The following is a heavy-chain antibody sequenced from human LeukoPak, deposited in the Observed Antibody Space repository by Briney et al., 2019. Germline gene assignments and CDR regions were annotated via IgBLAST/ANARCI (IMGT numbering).Heavy chain of an antibody. CDR3: VSRTSSGWYDF. J-gene: IGHJ5*01. CDR1: GFTFTSYS. V-gene: IGHV3-64D*09. D-gene: IGHD6-19*01. Sequence: GGSLRLSCSASGFTFTSYSMHWVRQAPGKGLEYVSAINDNGGRKYYGDSVKGRFTISRDNSKNTLYLQMSSLRGDDTAIYYCVSRTSSGWYDFWGQGTLVIVSS. CDR2: INDNGGRK.